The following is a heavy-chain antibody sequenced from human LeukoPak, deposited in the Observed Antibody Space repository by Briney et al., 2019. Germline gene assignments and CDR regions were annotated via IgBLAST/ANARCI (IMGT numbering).Heavy chain of an antibody. Sequence: SETLSLTCTVSGGSMTSYYWSWIRKPAGKGLEWIGRIYTSGSTNYSPSLRSRVAMSVDTSNNHFSLNLSSVTAADTAVYYCARDSAARAYDIWGQGTMVTVSS. J-gene: IGHJ3*02. V-gene: IGHV4-4*07. CDR2: IYTSGST. CDR1: GGSMTSYY. CDR3: ARDSAARAYDI. D-gene: IGHD1-26*01.